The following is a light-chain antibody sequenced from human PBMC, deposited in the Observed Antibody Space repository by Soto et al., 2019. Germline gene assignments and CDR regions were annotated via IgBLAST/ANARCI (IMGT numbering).Light chain of an antibody. CDR2: GAS. J-gene: IGKJ2*01. V-gene: IGKV3-20*01. CDR3: QQYSIWPYT. CDR1: QSVSSSY. Sequence: EIVLTQSSGTLSLSPGERATLSCRASQSVSSSYLAWYQQKPGQAPRLLIYGASSRATGIPDRFSGSGSGTDFTLTISRLEPEDFAVYYCQQYSIWPYTFGQGTKLEI.